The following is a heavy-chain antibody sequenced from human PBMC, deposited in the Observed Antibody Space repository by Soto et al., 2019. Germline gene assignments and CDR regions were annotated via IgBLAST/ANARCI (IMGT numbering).Heavy chain of an antibody. Sequence: GGSLRLSCAASGFTFSSYWMHWVRQAPGKGLVWVSRINSDGSSTSYADSVKGRFTISRDNAKNTLYLQMNSLRAEDTAVYYCARVPEYYYDSSGYYYAFDIWGQGTMVTVSS. CDR2: INSDGSST. J-gene: IGHJ3*02. V-gene: IGHV3-74*01. D-gene: IGHD3-22*01. CDR3: ARVPEYYYDSSGYYYAFDI. CDR1: GFTFSSYW.